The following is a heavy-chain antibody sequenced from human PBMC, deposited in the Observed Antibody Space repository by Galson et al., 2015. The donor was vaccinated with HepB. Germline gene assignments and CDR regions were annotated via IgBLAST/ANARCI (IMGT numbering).Heavy chain of an antibody. Sequence: SLRLPCAASTFILSTYTMNWVRQAPGMGLEWLSYISASGTTIYYADSVKGRFTISRDNAKNSLYLQMNSLRPEDTAVYFCVFLRGNDLKPLDYWGQGIQVTVSS. V-gene: IGHV3-48*03. CDR1: TFILSTYT. J-gene: IGHJ4*02. D-gene: IGHD5-12*01. CDR3: VFLRGNDLKPLDY. CDR2: ISASGTTI.